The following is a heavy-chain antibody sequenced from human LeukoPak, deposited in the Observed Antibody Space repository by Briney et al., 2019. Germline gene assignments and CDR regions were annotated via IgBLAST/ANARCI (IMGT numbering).Heavy chain of an antibody. CDR2: ISSSSSSTI. CDR3: ARVVGSGTNYYYYGMDV. CDR1: GFTFSSYS. J-gene: IGHJ6*02. V-gene: IGHV3-48*01. D-gene: IGHD3-10*01. Sequence: GGSLRLSCAASGFTFSSYSMNWVRQAPGKGLEWVSYISSSSSSTIYYADSVKGRFTISRDNAKNSLYLQMNSLRAEDTAVYYCARVVGSGTNYYYYGMDVWGQGTTVTVSS.